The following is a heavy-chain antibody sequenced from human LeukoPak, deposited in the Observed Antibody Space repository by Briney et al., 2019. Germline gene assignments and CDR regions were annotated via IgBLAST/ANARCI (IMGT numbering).Heavy chain of an antibody. CDR1: GGTFSSYA. CDR3: ARAPYDFWSGYSSSLHGMDV. D-gene: IGHD3-3*01. CDR2: IIPIFGTA. J-gene: IGHJ6*02. Sequence: SVKVSCKASGGTFSSYAISWVRQAPGQGLEWMGGIIPIFGTANYAQKFQGRVTITADESTSTAYMELSSLRSEDTAVYYCARAPYDFWSGYSSSLHGMDVWGQGITVTVSS. V-gene: IGHV1-69*01.